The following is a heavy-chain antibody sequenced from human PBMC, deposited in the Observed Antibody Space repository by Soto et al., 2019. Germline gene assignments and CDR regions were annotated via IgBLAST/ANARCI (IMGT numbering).Heavy chain of an antibody. CDR1: VGSISSYY. V-gene: IGHV4-59*01. CDR2: IYYIGST. D-gene: IGHD2-21*02. Sequence: PSESLSVTCPVSVGSISSYYWSWIRQPPGKGLEWIGYIYYIGSTNYNPSLKSRVTISVDTSKNQFSLKLSSVTAADTAVYYCARGRYCGGDCYSGASYYFDYWGQGTLVPSPQ. J-gene: IGHJ4*02. CDR3: ARGRYCGGDCYSGASYYFDY.